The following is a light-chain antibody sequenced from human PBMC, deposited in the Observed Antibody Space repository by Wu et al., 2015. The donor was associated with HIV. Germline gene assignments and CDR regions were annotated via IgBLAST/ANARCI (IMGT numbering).Light chain of an antibody. J-gene: IGKJ4*01. V-gene: IGKV3-20*01. CDR1: QTVSTSY. CDR3: QQYANSPLT. CDR2: RAS. Sequence: EIVLTQSPGTLSLSPGERATLSCRASQTVSTSYLAWYQQKPGQAPRLFIYRASIRATGIPDRFSGSGSGTDFTLTISRLEPEDFAVYYCQQYANSPLTFGGGTKVEIK.